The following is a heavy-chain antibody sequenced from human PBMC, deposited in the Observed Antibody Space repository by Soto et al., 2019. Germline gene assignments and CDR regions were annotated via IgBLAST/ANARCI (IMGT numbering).Heavy chain of an antibody. D-gene: IGHD6-13*01. CDR1: GGTFSSYV. CDR3: ARDPQNPLIAGDYYYYGMDV. J-gene: IGHJ6*02. CDR2: IIPIFGTA. V-gene: IGHV1-69*13. Sequence: ASVKVSCKASGGTFSSYVISWVRQAPGQGLEWMGGIIPIFGTANYAQKFQGRVTITADESTSTAYMELSSLRSEDTAVYYCARDPQNPLIAGDYYYYGMDVWGQGTTVTVSS.